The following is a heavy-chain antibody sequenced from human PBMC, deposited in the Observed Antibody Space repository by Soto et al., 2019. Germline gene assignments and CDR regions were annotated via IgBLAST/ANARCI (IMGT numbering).Heavy chain of an antibody. V-gene: IGHV1-3*01. J-gene: IGHJ6*02. Sequence: QVQLVQSGAEVKKPGASVKVSCKASGYTFTSYAMHWVRQAPGQRLEWMGWINAGNGNTKYSQKFQGRVTITRDTSASTAYMVLSSLRSEDTAVYYCAGVVPAARVYYGMDVWGQGTTVTVSS. D-gene: IGHD2-2*01. CDR2: INAGNGNT. CDR1: GYTFTSYA. CDR3: AGVVPAARVYYGMDV.